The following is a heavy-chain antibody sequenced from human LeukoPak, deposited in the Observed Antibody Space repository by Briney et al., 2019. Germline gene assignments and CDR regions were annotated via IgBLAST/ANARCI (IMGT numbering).Heavy chain of an antibody. CDR1: GGXFSNYA. V-gene: IGHV1-69*13. J-gene: IGHJ6*02. CDR2: IIPILGTA. D-gene: IGHD4-23*01. CDR3: ARGNSRWSTPTSSYCYRMDV. Sequence: SVKVSCKASGGXFSNYAVTWVRQAPGQGLEWMGGIIPILGTANYAQKFQDRVTLTADESTSTAYMELSSLRSEDTAMYYCARGNSRWSTPTSSYCYRMDVWGQGTTVTVSS.